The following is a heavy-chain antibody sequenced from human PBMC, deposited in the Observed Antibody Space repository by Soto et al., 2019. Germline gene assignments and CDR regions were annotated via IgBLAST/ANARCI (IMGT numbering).Heavy chain of an antibody. V-gene: IGHV4-30-4*01. Sequence: SETLSLTCTVSGGSISSGDYYWSWIRQPPEKGLEWIGYIYYSGSTYYNPSLKSRVTISVDTSKNQFSLKLSSVTAADTAVYYCDRALKLATIARHLDYWGQGTLVTVYS. CDR2: IYYSGST. CDR3: DRALKLATIARHLDY. CDR1: GGSISSGDYY. D-gene: IGHD5-12*01. J-gene: IGHJ4*02.